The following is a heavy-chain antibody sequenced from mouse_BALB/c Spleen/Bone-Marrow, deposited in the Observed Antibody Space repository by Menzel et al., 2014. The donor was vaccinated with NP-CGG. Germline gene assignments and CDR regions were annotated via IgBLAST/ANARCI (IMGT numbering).Heavy chain of an antibody. D-gene: IGHD1-1*01. CDR3: ARAGLSTDY. CDR2: IYSGDGDT. CDR1: GYAFSFYR. V-gene: IGHV1-80*01. Sequence: VQLQQSGAELVRPGSSVKISCKTSGYAFSFYRMNWVKQRPGQGLEWIGQIYSGDGDTNYNGKFKGKATLTADTSSGTAYMQLSSLTSEDSAVYFCARAGLSTDYWGQGTSLTVSS. J-gene: IGHJ2*02.